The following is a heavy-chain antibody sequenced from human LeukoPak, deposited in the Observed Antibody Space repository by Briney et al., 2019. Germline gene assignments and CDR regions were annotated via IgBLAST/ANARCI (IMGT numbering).Heavy chain of an antibody. CDR1: GESFSGYY. CDR3: ARLAAAH. J-gene: IGHJ4*02. Sequence: SETLSLTCAVYGESFSGYYWSWIRQPPGKGLEWIGEINHSGSTNYNPSLKSRVTISVDTSKNQFSLKLSSVTAADTAVYYCARLAAAHWGQGTLVTVSS. V-gene: IGHV4-34*01. CDR2: INHSGST. D-gene: IGHD6-13*01.